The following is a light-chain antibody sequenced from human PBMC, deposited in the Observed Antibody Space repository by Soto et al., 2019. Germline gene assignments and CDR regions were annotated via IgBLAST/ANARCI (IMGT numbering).Light chain of an antibody. CDR1: QSISSY. J-gene: IGKJ5*01. V-gene: IGKV1-39*01. CDR2: AAS. CDR3: QQYDNLPIT. Sequence: DIQLTQSPSFLSASVGDTVTITCRASQSISSYLNWLQQKPGKAPQVLIYAASSLQSGVPSRFSGSGSGTDFTLTSSSLQPEDIATYYCQQYDNLPITFGQGTRLEIK.